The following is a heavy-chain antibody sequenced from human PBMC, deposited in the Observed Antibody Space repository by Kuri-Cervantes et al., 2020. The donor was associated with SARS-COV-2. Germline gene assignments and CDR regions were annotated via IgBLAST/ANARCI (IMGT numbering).Heavy chain of an antibody. CDR3: AKDRVGVLDS. Sequence: GESLKISCAASGFTFSSCAMHWVRLAPGKGLEWVAFISYDGSNEYYADSVRGRFTISRDNSNNTLYLQVNRLRAEDTALYYRAKDRVGVLDSWGQGTQVTVSS. J-gene: IGHJ5*01. CDR2: ISYDGSNE. V-gene: IGHV3-30*01. D-gene: IGHD2-21*01. CDR1: GFTFSSCA.